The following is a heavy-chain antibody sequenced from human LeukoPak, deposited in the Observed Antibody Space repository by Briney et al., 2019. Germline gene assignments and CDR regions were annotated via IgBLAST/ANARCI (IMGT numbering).Heavy chain of an antibody. V-gene: IGHV3-74*01. CDR3: AKDYSSGWYFNY. CDR2: INSDGSST. CDR1: GFTFSSYW. D-gene: IGHD6-25*01. J-gene: IGHJ4*02. Sequence: GGSLRLSCAASGFTFSSYWMHWVRQAPGKGLVWVSRINSDGSSTSYADSVKGRFTISRDNAKNTLYLQMNSLRAEDTAVYYCAKDYSSGWYFNYWGQGTLVTVSS.